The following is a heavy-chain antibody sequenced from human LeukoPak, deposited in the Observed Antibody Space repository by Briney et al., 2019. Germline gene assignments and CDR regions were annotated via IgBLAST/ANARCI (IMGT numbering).Heavy chain of an antibody. D-gene: IGHD3-16*02. V-gene: IGHV3-30*03. J-gene: IGHJ3*02. CDR3: ARSGLEGTLKSYLGAFDI. CDR2: ISYDGSNK. CDR1: GCTFSSYG. Sequence: LGGSLRLSFAASGCTFSSYGMHWVRQAPGKGLEWVAVISYDGSNKYYADSVKGRFTISRDNSKNTLYLQMNSLRAEDTAVYYCARSGLEGTLKSYLGAFDIWGQGTMVTVSS.